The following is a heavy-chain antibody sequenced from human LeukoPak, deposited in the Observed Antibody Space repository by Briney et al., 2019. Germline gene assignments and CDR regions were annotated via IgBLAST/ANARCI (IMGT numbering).Heavy chain of an antibody. CDR2: IYYSGST. CDR3: ARTSPGYSSGWEAFDI. Sequence: SETLSFTCTVSGGSISSYYWSWIRQPPGKGLEWIGYIYYSGSTNYNPSLKSRVTISVDTSKNQFSLKLSSVTAADTAVYYCARTSPGYSSGWEAFDIWGQGTMVTVSS. D-gene: IGHD6-19*01. V-gene: IGHV4-59*08. J-gene: IGHJ3*02. CDR1: GGSISSYY.